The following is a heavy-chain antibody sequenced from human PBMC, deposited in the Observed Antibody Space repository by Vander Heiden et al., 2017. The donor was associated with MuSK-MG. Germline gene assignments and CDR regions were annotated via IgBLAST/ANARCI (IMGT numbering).Heavy chain of an antibody. CDR2: IIPIFGTA. D-gene: IGHD3-22*01. CDR1: GGTFSSYA. Sequence: QVQLVQSGAEVKKPGSSVKVSCKASGGTFSSYAISWVRQAPGQGLEWMGGIIPIFGTANYAQKVQGRVTITADESTSTAYMEVGRVRSEDTAVYYSARDNDTQMKAFDIWGQGTMVTVSS. CDR3: ARDNDTQMKAFDI. V-gene: IGHV1-69*01. J-gene: IGHJ3*02.